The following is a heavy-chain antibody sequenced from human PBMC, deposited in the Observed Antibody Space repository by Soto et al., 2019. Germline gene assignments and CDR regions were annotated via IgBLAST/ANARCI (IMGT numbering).Heavy chain of an antibody. CDR3: ATDKGDSYGYGNY. D-gene: IGHD5-18*01. J-gene: IGHJ4*02. V-gene: IGHV1-58*01. CDR2: IVVGSGNT. Sequence: GASVKVSCKASGFTFSNSAVQWVRQARGQRLEWIGWIVVGSGNTNYAQKFQERVIITRDMSTTTAYMELSSLRSVDTAVYYCATDKGDSYGYGNYWGQGTLVTVSS. CDR1: GFTFSNSA.